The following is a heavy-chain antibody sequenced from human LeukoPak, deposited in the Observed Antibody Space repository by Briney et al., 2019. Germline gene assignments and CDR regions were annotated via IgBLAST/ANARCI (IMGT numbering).Heavy chain of an antibody. CDR2: VSSSSSYI. V-gene: IGHV3-21*01. D-gene: IGHD7-27*01. CDR1: GFTFSSYS. J-gene: IGHJ6*04. CDR3: ARDLGLQGDV. Sequence: PGGSLRLSCAASGFTFSSYSMNWVRQAPGKGLEWVSSVSSSSSYIYYADSVKGRFTISRDNAKNSLYLQMNSLRAEDTAVYYCARDLGLQGDVWGKGTTVTVSS.